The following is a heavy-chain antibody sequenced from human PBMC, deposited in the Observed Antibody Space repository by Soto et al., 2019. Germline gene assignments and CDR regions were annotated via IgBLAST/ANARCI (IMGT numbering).Heavy chain of an antibody. CDR1: GYTFTNYG. Sequence: ASVKVSCKASGYTFTNYGVSWVRQAPGQGLEWMGWIGGYKGNTNYAQKLQGRVTLTTDTSTSTAYMELRSLRSDDTAVYCAPDTLETGMPAGDWGQGTLVTVSS. CDR2: IGGYKGNT. V-gene: IGHV1-18*01. D-gene: IGHD2-2*01. J-gene: IGHJ4*02. CDR3: PDTLETGMPAGD.